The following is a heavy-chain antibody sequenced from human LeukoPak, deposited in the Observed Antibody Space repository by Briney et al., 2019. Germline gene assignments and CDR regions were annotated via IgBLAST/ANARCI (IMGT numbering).Heavy chain of an antibody. J-gene: IGHJ6*02. D-gene: IGHD3-22*01. CDR2: ISAYNGNT. Sequence: ASVKVSCKASGYTFTSYGISWVRQAPGQGLEWMGWISAYNGNTNYAQKLQGRVTMTTDTSTSTAYMELRSLRSDDTAVYYCARDQESDGTMIVVVPPEGDYYYGMDVWGQGTTVTVSS. V-gene: IGHV1-18*01. CDR3: ARDQESDGTMIVVVPPEGDYYYGMDV. CDR1: GYTFTSYG.